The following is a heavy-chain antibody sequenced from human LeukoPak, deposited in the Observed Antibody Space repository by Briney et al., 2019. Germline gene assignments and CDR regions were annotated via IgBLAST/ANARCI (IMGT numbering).Heavy chain of an antibody. CDR1: GFTSSSDS. CDR2: ISSSSTYI. V-gene: IGHV3-21*01. Sequence: PGGSLRLSCAASGFTSSSDSMNWVRQAPGKGLEWVSSISSSSTYIYYADSVKGRFTISRDNAKNSLSLQMNSLRAADTAVYYCAREALNMYYGMDVWGQGTTITVSS. J-gene: IGHJ6*02. D-gene: IGHD1/OR15-1a*01. CDR3: AREALNMYYGMDV.